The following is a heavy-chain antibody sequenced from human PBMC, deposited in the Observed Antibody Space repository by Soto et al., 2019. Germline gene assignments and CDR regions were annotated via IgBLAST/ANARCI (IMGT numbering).Heavy chain of an antibody. D-gene: IGHD6-6*01. J-gene: IGHJ3*02. CDR2: IKQDGSWK. Sequence: GGSLRLSCAASGFTFSSYWMSWVRQAPGKGLEWVASIKQDGSWKYYVDSVKGRFTISRDNAKNSLYLQMNSLRAEDTAVYYCASPTLSSSDAFDIWGQGTMVTVSS. V-gene: IGHV3-7*01. CDR3: ASPTLSSSDAFDI. CDR1: GFTFSSYW.